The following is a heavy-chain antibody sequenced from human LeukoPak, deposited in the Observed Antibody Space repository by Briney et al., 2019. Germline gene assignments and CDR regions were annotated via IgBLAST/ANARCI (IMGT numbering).Heavy chain of an antibody. J-gene: IGHJ4*02. V-gene: IGHV4-39*01. CDR3: ARQGDIVLMVYAMDY. Sequence: KPSETLSLTCTVSGGSISNTNYSWGWIRQPPGKGLEWIGNIYYSGSTYYNPSLKSRVTISVDTSKNQFSLKLSSVTAADTAVYYCARQGDIVLMVYAMDYWGQGTLVTVSS. CDR1: GGSISNTNYS. CDR2: IYYSGST. D-gene: IGHD2-8*01.